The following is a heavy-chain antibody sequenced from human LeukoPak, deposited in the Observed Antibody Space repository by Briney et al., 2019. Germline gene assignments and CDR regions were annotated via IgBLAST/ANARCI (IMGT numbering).Heavy chain of an antibody. J-gene: IGHJ4*02. Sequence: GGSLRLSCAASGFTFSNYGMHWVRQAPGKGLEWVAVISYDGSNKYYADSVKGRFTISRDNSKNTLFLQMNSLRAEDTAVYYCAKSNSFDYWGQGTLVTVSS. CDR2: ISYDGSNK. CDR3: AKSNSFDY. V-gene: IGHV3-30*18. CDR1: GFTFSNYG.